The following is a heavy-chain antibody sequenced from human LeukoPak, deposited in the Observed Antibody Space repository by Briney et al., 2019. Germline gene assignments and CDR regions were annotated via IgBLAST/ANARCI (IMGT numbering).Heavy chain of an antibody. CDR2: IRYDGSNK. CDR1: GFTFSSYG. V-gene: IGHV3-30*02. CDR3: AKGGSWYYYYYYMDV. D-gene: IGHD6-13*01. Sequence: GGSLRLSCAASGFTFSSYGMHWVRQAPGKGLEWVAFIRYDGSNKHYADSVKGRFTISRDNSKNTLYLQMNSLRAEDTAVYYCAKGGSWYYYYYYMDVWGKGTTVTVSS. J-gene: IGHJ6*03.